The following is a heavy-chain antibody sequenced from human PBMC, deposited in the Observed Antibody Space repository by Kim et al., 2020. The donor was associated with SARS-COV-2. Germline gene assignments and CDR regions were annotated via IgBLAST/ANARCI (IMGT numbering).Heavy chain of an antibody. CDR3: AKNSSIMGLDP. V-gene: IGHV3-23*01. J-gene: IGHJ5*02. D-gene: IGHD3-16*01. CDR2: ST. Sequence: STFYAESVKGRFTISRDNSKNTLSLQLTNLRAEDTAVYYCAKNSSIMGLDPWGQGTLVTVSS.